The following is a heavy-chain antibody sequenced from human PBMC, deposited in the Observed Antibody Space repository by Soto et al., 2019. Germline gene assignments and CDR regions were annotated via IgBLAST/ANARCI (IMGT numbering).Heavy chain of an antibody. CDR3: ASRYCSSTACYGYLEY. Sequence: QVQLQESGPGLVKPSETLSLTCTVSGGSISNYYWAWIRQPAGKGLEWIGRIYTSGSTNYNPSLKSRVSMSVDTSKRQFSLKLSSGTAADTAMYYCASRYCSSTACYGYLEYWGQGTLVTVSS. J-gene: IGHJ4*02. V-gene: IGHV4-4*07. CDR2: IYTSGST. D-gene: IGHD2-2*01. CDR1: GGSISNYY.